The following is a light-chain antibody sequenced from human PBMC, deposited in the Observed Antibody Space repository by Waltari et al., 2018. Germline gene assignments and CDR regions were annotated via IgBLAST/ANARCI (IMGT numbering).Light chain of an antibody. V-gene: IGKV2-28*01. Sequence: DIVKTQSPLSLPVSPGAPASISCRSSQSLLHSSGYTFLDWYLQKPGQSPQLLIYLVSNRASGVPDRFSGSGSGTDFTLKISRVEAEDVGVYYCMQARQTPWTFGQGTKVEIK. CDR2: LVS. J-gene: IGKJ1*01. CDR3: MQARQTPWT. CDR1: QSLLHSSGYTF.